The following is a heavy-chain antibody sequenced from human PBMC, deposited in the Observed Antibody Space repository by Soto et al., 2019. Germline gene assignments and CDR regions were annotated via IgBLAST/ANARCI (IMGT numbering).Heavy chain of an antibody. J-gene: IGHJ3*02. Sequence: EVQLVESGGGLVQPGGSLRLSCAASGFSFSDHYMDWVRQAPGKGLEWVGRIRNKANSYTTQYAAYVKDRFTISRDDSKNSLYLQMNSLKTEDTAVYYCAGYLYGDLDAFDIWGQGTMVTVSS. V-gene: IGHV3-72*01. D-gene: IGHD4-17*01. CDR2: IRNKANSYTT. CDR3: AGYLYGDLDAFDI. CDR1: GFSFSDHY.